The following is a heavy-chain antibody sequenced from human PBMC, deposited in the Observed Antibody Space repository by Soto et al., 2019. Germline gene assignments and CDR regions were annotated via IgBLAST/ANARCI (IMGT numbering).Heavy chain of an antibody. CDR2: IYYSGTT. V-gene: IGHV4-39*01. J-gene: IGHJ4*02. CDR1: GGSISGSNYC. Sequence: SETLFLTCTVSGGSISGSNYCWVWIRQPPGKGLEWIGSIYYSGTTYYNPSLESRVTISVDTSKNQFSLKLSSVTAADTALYYCARHSGITTYSSGLDYWGQGTLVTVSS. D-gene: IGHD6-19*01. CDR3: ARHSGITTYSSGLDY.